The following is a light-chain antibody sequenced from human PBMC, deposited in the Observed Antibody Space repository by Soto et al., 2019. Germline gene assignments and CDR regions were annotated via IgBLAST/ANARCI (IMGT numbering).Light chain of an antibody. CDR2: DAS. CDR3: QQRSNWSYT. V-gene: IGKV3-11*01. CDR1: QSVSSY. J-gene: IGKJ2*01. Sequence: EIVLTQSRAILSLSPGERAIVSSRASQSVSSYLAWYQQKPGQAPRLLIYDASNRATGIPARFSGSGSGTDVTLTISSLEPEDFAVYYCQQRSNWSYTFGQGTKLEIK.